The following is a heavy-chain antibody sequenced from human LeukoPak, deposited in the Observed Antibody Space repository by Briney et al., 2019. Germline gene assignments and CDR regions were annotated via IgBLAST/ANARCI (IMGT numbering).Heavy chain of an antibody. CDR1: GYTFTSYY. Sequence: GASVKVSCKASGYTFTSYYMHWVRQAPGQGLEWMGIINPSGGSTSYAQKFQGRVTMTRDTSISTAYMELSRLRSDDTAVYYCARDGILRLLWFGELLYPTYFDYWGQGTLVTVSS. J-gene: IGHJ4*02. CDR2: INPSGGST. CDR3: ARDGILRLLWFGELLYPTYFDY. V-gene: IGHV1-46*01. D-gene: IGHD3-10*01.